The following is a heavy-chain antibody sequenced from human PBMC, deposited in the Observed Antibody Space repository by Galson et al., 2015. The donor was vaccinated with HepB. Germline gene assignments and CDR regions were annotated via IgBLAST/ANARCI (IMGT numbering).Heavy chain of an antibody. CDR1: YA. V-gene: IGHV3-23*01. J-gene: IGHJ4*02. D-gene: IGHD3-22*01. CDR2: ISGSGGST. CDR3: AKAAYYYDSSGYHPPVY. Sequence: YAMSWVRQAPGKGLEWVSAISGSGGSTYYADSVKGRFTISRDNSKNTLYLQMNSLRAEDTAVYYCAKAAYYYDSSGYHPPVYWGQGTLVTVSS.